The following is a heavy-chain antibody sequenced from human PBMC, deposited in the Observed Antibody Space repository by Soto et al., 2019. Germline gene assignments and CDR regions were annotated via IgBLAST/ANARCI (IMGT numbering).Heavy chain of an antibody. V-gene: IGHV5-10-1*01. CDR3: ARLGIAARLFYYYYMDV. CDR2: IDLSESYT. CDR1: GYSFASQW. J-gene: IGHJ6*03. D-gene: IGHD6-6*01. Sequence: GESLKISCKVSGYSFASQWISWVRQVPGKGQEWMGRIDLSESYTTYNPSFQGHVTFSADKSITTAYLQWRSLKASDTAMYYCARLGIAARLFYYYYMDVWGKGTTVTVAS.